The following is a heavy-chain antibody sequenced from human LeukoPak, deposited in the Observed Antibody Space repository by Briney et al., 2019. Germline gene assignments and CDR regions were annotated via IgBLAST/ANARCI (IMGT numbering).Heavy chain of an antibody. CDR3: ARGSSLAY. CDR1: GFIFSNYW. CDR2: IKEDGREK. V-gene: IGHV3-7*01. Sequence: GGSLRLSCAASGFIFSNYWMTWVRQAPGKGLERVANIKEDGREKYYVDSVKGRFTMSRDNAKNSLYLQMNSLRAEDTAFYYCARGSSLAYWGQGTLVTVSS. D-gene: IGHD6-6*01. J-gene: IGHJ4*02.